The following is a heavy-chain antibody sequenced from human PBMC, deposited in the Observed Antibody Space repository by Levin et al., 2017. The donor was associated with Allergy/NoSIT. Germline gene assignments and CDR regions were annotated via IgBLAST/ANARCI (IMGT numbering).Heavy chain of an antibody. CDR1: GFTFSSYG. V-gene: IGHV3-30*18. J-gene: IGHJ3*02. Sequence: PGGSLRLSCAASGFTFSSYGMHWVRQAPGKGLEWVAVISYDGSNKYYADSVKGRFTISRDNSKNTLYLQMNSLRAEDTAVYYCAKVPFILTGYSDDAFDIWGQGTMVTVSS. CDR3: AKVPFILTGYSDDAFDI. CDR2: ISYDGSNK. D-gene: IGHD3-9*01.